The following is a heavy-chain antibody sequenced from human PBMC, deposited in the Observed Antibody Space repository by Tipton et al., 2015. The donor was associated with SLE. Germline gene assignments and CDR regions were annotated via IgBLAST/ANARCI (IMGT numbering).Heavy chain of an antibody. J-gene: IGHJ4*02. D-gene: IGHD6-13*01. V-gene: IGHV3-66*02. CDR3: AISLYSSPDY. CDR1: GFSFSSHA. Sequence: SLRLSCAASGFSFSSHAMSWVRQAPGKGLEWVSLIFRGGDTYHADSVKGRFTISRDNSKNTLYLQMNSLRAEDTAVYYCAISLYSSPDYWGQGTLVTVSS. CDR2: IFRGGDT.